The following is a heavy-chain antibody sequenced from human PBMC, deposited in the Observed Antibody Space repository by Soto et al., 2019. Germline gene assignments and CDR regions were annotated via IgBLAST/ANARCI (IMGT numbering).Heavy chain of an antibody. CDR3: ARGREDFWSQEDLFDP. D-gene: IGHD3-3*01. CDR1: GFTFSIYA. Sequence: GGSLRLSCAASGFTFSIYAMHWFRQAPGKGLEWVAVISYDGSNKYYADSVKGRFTISRDNSKNTLYLQMNSLRAEDTAVYYCARGREDFWSQEDLFDPWGQGTLVTVSS. V-gene: IGHV3-30-3*01. CDR2: ISYDGSNK. J-gene: IGHJ5*02.